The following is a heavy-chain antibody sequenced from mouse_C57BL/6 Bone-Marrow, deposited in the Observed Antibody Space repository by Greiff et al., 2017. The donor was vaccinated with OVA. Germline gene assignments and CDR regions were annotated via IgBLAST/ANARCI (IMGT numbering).Heavy chain of an antibody. Sequence: EVKLMESGGGLVQSGRSLRLSCATSGFTFSDFYMEWDRQAPGKGLEWIAASRNKANDYTTEYSASVKGRFIVSRDTSQSILYLQMNALRAEDTAIYYCARDDYYWYFDVWGTGTTVTVSS. CDR3: ARDDYYWYFDV. V-gene: IGHV7-1*01. J-gene: IGHJ1*03. CDR2: SRNKANDYTT. CDR1: GFTFSDFY.